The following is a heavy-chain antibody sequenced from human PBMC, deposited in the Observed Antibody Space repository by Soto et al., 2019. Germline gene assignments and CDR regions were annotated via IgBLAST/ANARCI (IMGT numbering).Heavy chain of an antibody. D-gene: IGHD6-13*01. CDR1: GFTFSKYW. V-gene: IGHV3-7*01. CDR2: IKEDGSEK. Sequence: EVQVVESGGGLVQPGGSLRLSCAASGFTFSKYWMSWVRQAPGKGLEWVANIKEDGSEKYYVDSVKGRFTISRDNAKNSLYLQMNSLRAEDTAVYYCARVPVKVAAGTAWLDPWGQGTLSPSPQ. CDR3: ARVPVKVAAGTAWLDP. J-gene: IGHJ5*02.